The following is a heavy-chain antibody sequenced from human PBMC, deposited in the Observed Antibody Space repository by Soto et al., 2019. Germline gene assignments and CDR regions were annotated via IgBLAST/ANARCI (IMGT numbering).Heavy chain of an antibody. CDR2: FDPEDGET. CDR1: GYTLTELS. Sequence: ASVKVSCKVSGYTLTELSMHWVRQAPGKGLEWMGGFDPEDGETIYAQKFQGRVTMTEDTSTDTAYMELSSLRSEDTAVYYCAKDKDYGDPVTEYYFDYWGQGTLVTVSS. V-gene: IGHV1-24*01. CDR3: AKDKDYGDPVTEYYFDY. D-gene: IGHD4-17*01. J-gene: IGHJ4*02.